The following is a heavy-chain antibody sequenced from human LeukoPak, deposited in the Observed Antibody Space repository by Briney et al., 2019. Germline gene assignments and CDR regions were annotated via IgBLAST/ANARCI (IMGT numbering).Heavy chain of an antibody. CDR2: IWYDGGNK. CDR3: AKDHGGNSWYYFDF. J-gene: IGHJ4*02. D-gene: IGHD4-23*01. V-gene: IGHV3-30*02. CDR1: GLSFNSYG. Sequence: GGSLRLSCVASGLSFNSYGMTWVRQAPGKGLEWVAFIWYDGGNKYYADSVKGRFTISRDNSKNAVYLQMDSLRAGDTAIYYCAKDHGGNSWYYFDFWGQGTLVTVSS.